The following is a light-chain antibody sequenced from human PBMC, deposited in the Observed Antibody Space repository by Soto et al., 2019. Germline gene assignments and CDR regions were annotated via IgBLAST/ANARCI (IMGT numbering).Light chain of an antibody. Sequence: ETVMTQSPATLSVSPGERATLSCRAGQSISNNLAWYQQNPGQAPMHLIYGATTRATGIPSRFSGSGSGTEFTLTISSLQSEDFAVYYCQQYNNWPLTFGGGTKVEIK. CDR2: GAT. J-gene: IGKJ4*02. CDR3: QQYNNWPLT. V-gene: IGKV3-15*01. CDR1: QSISNN.